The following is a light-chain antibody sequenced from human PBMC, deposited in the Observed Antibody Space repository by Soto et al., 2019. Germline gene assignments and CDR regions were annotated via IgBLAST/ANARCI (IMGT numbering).Light chain of an antibody. V-gene: IGLV2-14*01. Sequence: QSVLTQPASVSGSPGQSITISCTGTSSDYVSWYQQHPGKAPKLMIYDVSDRPSGVSSRFSGSRSGNTASLTISGLQAEDEADYYCSSYTSSSTLVFGGGTQLTVL. CDR3: SSYTSSSTLV. CDR1: SSDY. J-gene: IGLJ2*01. CDR2: DVS.